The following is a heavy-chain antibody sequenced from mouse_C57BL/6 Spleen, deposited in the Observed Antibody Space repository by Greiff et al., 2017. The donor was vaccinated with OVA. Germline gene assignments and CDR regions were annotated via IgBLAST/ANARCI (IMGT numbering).Heavy chain of an antibody. CDR1: GYTFTSYW. V-gene: IGHV1-72*01. CDR2: IDPNSGGT. CDR3: PRDSSDLYFGY. D-gene: IGHD3-2*02. J-gene: IGHJ2*01. Sequence: QVQLQQPGAELVKPGASAKLSCKASGYTFTSYWMHWVKQRPGRGLEWIGSIDPNSGGTKYNEKFKSKAKLTVDKPSSTAYMQLSSLTSEDSAGYYDPRDSSDLYFGYWGQVTPLTVSS.